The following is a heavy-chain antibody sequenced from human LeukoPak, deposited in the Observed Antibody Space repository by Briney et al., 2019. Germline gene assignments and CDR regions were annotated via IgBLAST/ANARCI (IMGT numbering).Heavy chain of an antibody. CDR1: GGSVSSYY. J-gene: IGHJ6*03. CDR2: MYYSGST. D-gene: IGHD2-21*02. V-gene: IGHV4-59*02. CDR3: ASPIDGCGGDCPRGYYYYYMDV. Sequence: TSETLSLTCTVSGGSVSSYYWSWIRQPPGKGLEWIGYMYYSGSTNYNPSLKSRVTISIDTSENQFSLKLNSVTAADTAVYYCASPIDGCGGDCPRGYYYYYMDVWGKGTTVTVSS.